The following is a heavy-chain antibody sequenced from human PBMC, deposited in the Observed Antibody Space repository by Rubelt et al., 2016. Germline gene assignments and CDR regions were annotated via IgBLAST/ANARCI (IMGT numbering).Heavy chain of an antibody. J-gene: IGHJ4*02. Sequence: QLQLQESGPGLVKPSETLSLTCTVSGGSISSSSYYWGWIRQPPGKGLEWIGSIYYSGSTYYNPSLKSRVTISVDTAKNQLSLKLSAVTAADTAVYYCARRPVTGYSYAFDYWGQGTLVTVSS. CDR1: GGSISSSSYY. CDR2: IYYSGST. D-gene: IGHD5-18*01. V-gene: IGHV4-39*01. CDR3: ARRPVTGYSYAFDY.